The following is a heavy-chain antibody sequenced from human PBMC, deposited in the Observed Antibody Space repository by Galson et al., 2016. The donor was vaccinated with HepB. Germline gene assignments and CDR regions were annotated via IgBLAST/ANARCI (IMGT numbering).Heavy chain of an antibody. CDR3: ARATRDSGHDFYWYFDV. CDR1: GGSISGDY. D-gene: IGHD5-12*01. Sequence: SETLSLTCNVSGGSISGDYWSWIRQPPGKGLEWIGSIFYPGTTNYIPSLKRRVTISVDTSKNQFSLKLRSMTAADTAVYYGARATRDSGHDFYWYFDVWGRGTLVSVSS. V-gene: IGHV4-59*01. CDR2: IFYPGTT. J-gene: IGHJ2*01.